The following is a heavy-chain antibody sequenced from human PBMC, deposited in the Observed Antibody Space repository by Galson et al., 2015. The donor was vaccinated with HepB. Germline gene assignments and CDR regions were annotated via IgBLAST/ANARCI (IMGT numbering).Heavy chain of an antibody. J-gene: IGHJ4*02. Sequence: SLRLSCAASGFTFSSFSMNWVRQAPGKGLEWVASIRSSRSYIYYAESVKGRFTISRDHAKNSLYLQMNSLRAEDTAVYYCASCHSSGWCPLDYWGQGTLVTVSS. D-gene: IGHD6-19*01. V-gene: IGHV3-21*01. CDR2: IRSSRSYI. CDR3: ASCHSSGWCPLDY. CDR1: GFTFSSFS.